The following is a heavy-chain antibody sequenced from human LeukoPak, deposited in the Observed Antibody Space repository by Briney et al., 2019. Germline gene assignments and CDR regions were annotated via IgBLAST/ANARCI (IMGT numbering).Heavy chain of an antibody. J-gene: IGHJ4*02. D-gene: IGHD3-22*01. CDR2: INYSGST. Sequence: SETLSLTCAVYGGSFSGYYWSWIRQPPGKGLEWIGEINYSGSTNYNPSLKSRVTISVDTSKNQFSLKLSSVTAADTAVYYCARGRKYYDSSGYYFDYWGQGTLVTVSS. CDR3: ARGRKYYDSSGYYFDY. CDR1: GGSFSGYY. V-gene: IGHV4-34*01.